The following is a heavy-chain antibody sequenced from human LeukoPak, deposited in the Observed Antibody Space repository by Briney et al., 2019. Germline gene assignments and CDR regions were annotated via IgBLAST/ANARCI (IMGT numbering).Heavy chain of an antibody. CDR3: ASGSGYDLGGGYFDY. CDR2: IIPIFGTA. CDR1: GGTFSSYA. Sequence: SVKVSCKASGGTFSSYAISWVRQAPGQGLEWMGGIIPIFGTANYAQKLQGRVTITTDESTSTAYMELSSLRSEDTAVYCCASGSGYDLGGGYFDYWGQGTLVTVYS. D-gene: IGHD5-12*01. J-gene: IGHJ4*02. V-gene: IGHV1-69*05.